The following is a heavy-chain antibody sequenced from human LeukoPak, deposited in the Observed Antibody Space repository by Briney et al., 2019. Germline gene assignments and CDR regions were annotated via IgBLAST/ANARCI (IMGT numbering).Heavy chain of an antibody. CDR1: GFTFSSYA. V-gene: IGHV3-64*04. J-gene: IGHJ6*04. CDR2: ISSNGGST. CDR3: ASSLTYNFLGYYYGMDV. Sequence: GGSLRLSCSASGFTFSSYAMHWVRQAPGKGLEYVSAISSNGGSTYYADSVKGRFTISRDNFKNTLYLQMNSLRAEDTAVYYCASSLTYNFLGYYYGMDVWGKGTTVTVSS. D-gene: IGHD5-24*01.